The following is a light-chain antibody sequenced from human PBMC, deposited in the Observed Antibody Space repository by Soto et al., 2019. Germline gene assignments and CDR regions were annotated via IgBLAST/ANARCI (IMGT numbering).Light chain of an antibody. J-gene: IGLJ1*01. CDR1: SSNIGAGYD. Sequence: QSLLTHPPSLSGAPGQRVTISCTGTSSNIGAGYDVHWYQHLPGTAPKLLIYGNTIRPSGVPDRFSGSKSGTSASLAITGLQAEDEADYYCQSYDRSLRGYVFGTGTRSPS. CDR2: GNT. CDR3: QSYDRSLRGYV. V-gene: IGLV1-40*01.